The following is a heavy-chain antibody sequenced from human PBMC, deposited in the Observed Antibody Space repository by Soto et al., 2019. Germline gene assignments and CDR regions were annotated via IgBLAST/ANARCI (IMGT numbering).Heavy chain of an antibody. D-gene: IGHD6-13*01. J-gene: IGHJ4*02. CDR1: GYTFASYG. CDR3: AREGGGPYSSRRSLFFLDY. CDR2: ISAYNGNT. Sequence: GASVKVSCKASGYTFASYGISWGRQAPGQGLEWMGWISAYNGNTNYAQKLQGRVTMTTDTSTSTAYMELRSLRSDDTAVYYCAREGGGPYSSRRSLFFLDYWGQGTLVTVSS. V-gene: IGHV1-18*01.